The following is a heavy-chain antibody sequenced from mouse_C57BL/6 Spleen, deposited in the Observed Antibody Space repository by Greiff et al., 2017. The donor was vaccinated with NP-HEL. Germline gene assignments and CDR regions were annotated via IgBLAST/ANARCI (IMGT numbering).Heavy chain of an antibody. CDR3: TSYLSGYFDV. D-gene: IGHD3-1*01. CDR1: GYTFTDYE. J-gene: IGHJ1*03. V-gene: IGHV1-15*01. Sequence: QVQLQQSGAELVRPGASVTLSCKASGYTFTDYEMHWVKQTPVHGLEWIGAIDPETGGTAYNQKFKGKAILTADKSSSTAYMELRSLTSEDSAVYYCTSYLSGYFDVWGTGTTVTVSS. CDR2: IDPETGGT.